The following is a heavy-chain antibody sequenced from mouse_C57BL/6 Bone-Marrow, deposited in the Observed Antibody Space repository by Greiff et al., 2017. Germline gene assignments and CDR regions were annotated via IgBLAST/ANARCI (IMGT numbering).Heavy chain of an antibody. D-gene: IGHD2-10*02. V-gene: IGHV5-6*01. CDR1: GFTFSNYG. CDR3: ASSSVTPY. Sequence: EVKLQESGGDLVKPGGSLKLSCAASGFTFSNYGMSWVRQTPDKRLEWVATISSGGSYTYYPDSVKGKFTISRDKAKNTLYLQIRSLKSEDTAMYYCASSSVTPYWGQGTLVTVSA. CDR2: ISSGGSYT. J-gene: IGHJ3*01.